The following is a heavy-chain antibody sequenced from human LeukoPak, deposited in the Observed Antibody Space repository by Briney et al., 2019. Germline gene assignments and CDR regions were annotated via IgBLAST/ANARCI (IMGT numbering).Heavy chain of an antibody. CDR2: IRFDGSHK. J-gene: IGHJ6*03. V-gene: IGHV3-30*02. CDR1: GFTFNNYG. Sequence: PGGSLRLSCEASGFTFNNYGMFWVRQAPGKGLDWVSYIRFDGSHKWYADSVKGRFTISRDNAKNSLYLQMNSLRAEDTAVYYCAGYYYYYYMDVWGKGTTVTISS. CDR3: AGYYYYYYMDV.